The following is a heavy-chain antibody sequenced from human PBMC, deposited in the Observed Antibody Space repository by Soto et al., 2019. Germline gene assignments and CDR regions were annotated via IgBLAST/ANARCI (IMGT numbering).Heavy chain of an antibody. V-gene: IGHV4-30-4*01. Sequence: SETLSLTCTVSGGSISSGDYYWSWIRQPPGKGLEWIGYIYYSGSTYYNPSLKSRVTISVDTSKNQFSLKLDSVTAADTAVFYCARLGGYYQAFDSWGQGTLVTVSS. CDR3: ARLGGYYQAFDS. D-gene: IGHD3-22*01. CDR1: GGSISSGDYY. CDR2: IYYSGST. J-gene: IGHJ4*02.